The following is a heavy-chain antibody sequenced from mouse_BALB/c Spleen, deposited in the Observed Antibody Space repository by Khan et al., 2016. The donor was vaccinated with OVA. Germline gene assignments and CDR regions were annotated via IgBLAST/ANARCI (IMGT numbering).Heavy chain of an antibody. CDR3: ARENYYGRTYYAMDY. Sequence: DLVKPGTSVKLSCKASGYTFTSYWINWIKQRPGQGLEWIGRIGPGSSNTYYSEMFKGKAALTVDTSSTTAYIQLSSLPSEDSAVYFCARENYYGRTYYAMDYWGQGTPVTVSS. CDR1: GYTFTSYW. CDR2: IGPGSSNT. D-gene: IGHD1-1*01. J-gene: IGHJ4*01. V-gene: IGHV1S41*01.